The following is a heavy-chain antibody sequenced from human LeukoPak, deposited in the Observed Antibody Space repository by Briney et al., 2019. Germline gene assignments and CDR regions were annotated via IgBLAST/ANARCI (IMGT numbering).Heavy chain of an antibody. V-gene: IGHV3-21*01. J-gene: IGHJ3*02. CDR2: ISSSSSYI. CDR3: ARESGAGISMIVVTLADAFDI. D-gene: IGHD3-22*01. Sequence: PGGSLRLSCAASGFAFSSYGMHWVRQAPGKGLEWVSSISSSSSYIYYADSVKGRFTISRDNAKNSLYLQMNSLRAEDTAVYYCARESGAGISMIVVTLADAFDIWGQGAMVTVSS. CDR1: GFAFSSYG.